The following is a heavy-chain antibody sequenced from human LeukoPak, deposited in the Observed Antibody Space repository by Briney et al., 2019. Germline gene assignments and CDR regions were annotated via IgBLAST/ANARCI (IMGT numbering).Heavy chain of an antibody. CDR2: ISGSGGTT. J-gene: IGHJ6*02. CDR3: ARVRTGYYDSSGYPYYYYGMDV. Sequence: PGGSLRLSCAASGFTFGNYAMSWVRQAPGKGLEWVSGISGSGGTTYYADSVKGRFTISRDNSKNTLYLQMNSLRAEDTAVYYCARVRTGYYDSSGYPYYYYGMDVWGQGTTVTVSS. V-gene: IGHV3-23*01. CDR1: GFTFGNYA. D-gene: IGHD3-22*01.